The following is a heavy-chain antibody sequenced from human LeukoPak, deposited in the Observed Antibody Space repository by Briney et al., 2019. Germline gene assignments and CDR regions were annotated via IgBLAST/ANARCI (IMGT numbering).Heavy chain of an antibody. J-gene: IGHJ4*02. Sequence: GGSLRLSCAAAGFTFSNYAMTWVRQAPGKGLEWVSSVSGSGASTFYADSVKGRFTISRDNSKDTLYLQMNSLRAEDTAVYYCASRHTSMDYFDYWGQGALVTVSS. D-gene: IGHD5-18*01. CDR1: GFTFSNYA. V-gene: IGHV3-23*01. CDR2: VSGSGAST. CDR3: ASRHTSMDYFDY.